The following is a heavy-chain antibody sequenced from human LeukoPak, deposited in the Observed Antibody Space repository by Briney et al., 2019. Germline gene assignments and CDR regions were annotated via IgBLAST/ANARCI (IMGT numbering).Heavy chain of an antibody. J-gene: IGHJ4*02. D-gene: IGHD2-2*03. Sequence: QPGGSLRLSCSASGFTFTTYGMNWVRQAPGKGLEWVSGIGGSGTRTYYADSVKGRFTISRDNSKNTLYLQMNSLRDEDTAVYYCAKDSHWILFDDWGQGTLVTASS. V-gene: IGHV3-23*01. CDR3: AKDSHWILFDD. CDR1: GFTFTTYG. CDR2: IGGSGTRT.